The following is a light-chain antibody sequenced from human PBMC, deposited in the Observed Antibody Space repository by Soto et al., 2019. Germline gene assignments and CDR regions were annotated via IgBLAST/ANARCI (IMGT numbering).Light chain of an antibody. CDR3: QQCYSTLWT. J-gene: IGKJ1*01. CDR1: QSISSY. V-gene: IGKV1-39*01. CDR2: AAS. Sequence: DIQMTQSPSSLSASVGDRVTITCRASQSISSYLKWYQQKPGKAPKLLIYAASILQSRIPSRFSGSGSGTDSTLTISSLQPGDFADYYCQQCYSTLWTFGQGTKVEIK.